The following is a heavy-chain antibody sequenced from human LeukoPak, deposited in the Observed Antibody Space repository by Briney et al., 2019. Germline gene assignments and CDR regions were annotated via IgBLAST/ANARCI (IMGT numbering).Heavy chain of an antibody. CDR1: GGSISSYY. V-gene: IGHV4-59*01. D-gene: IGHD3-22*01. CDR3: ARVTGYMIEDYFDY. J-gene: IGHJ4*02. CDR2: IYYSGST. Sequence: SETLSLTCTVSGGSISSYYWGWIRQPPGKGLEWIGYIYYSGSTNYNPSLKSRVTISVETSKNQFSLKLSSVTAADTAVYYCARVTGYMIEDYFDYWGQGTLVTVSS.